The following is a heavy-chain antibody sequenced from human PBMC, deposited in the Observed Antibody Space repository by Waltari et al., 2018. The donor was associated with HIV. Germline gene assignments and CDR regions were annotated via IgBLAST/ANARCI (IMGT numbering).Heavy chain of an antibody. Sequence: QVLLVASGGGVVQPGRSLRLSCAASGFIFRTFDIHWVRQAPGKGLEWVAVIGYDGTKKDFADSVKGRFTISRDNSKNTLYLQMNSLIAEDTAVYYCARDSHYYDSTPFDYWGQGTLVTVSS. D-gene: IGHD3-22*01. CDR3: ARDSHYYDSTPFDY. J-gene: IGHJ4*02. CDR1: GFIFRTFD. CDR2: IGYDGTKK. V-gene: IGHV3-33*01.